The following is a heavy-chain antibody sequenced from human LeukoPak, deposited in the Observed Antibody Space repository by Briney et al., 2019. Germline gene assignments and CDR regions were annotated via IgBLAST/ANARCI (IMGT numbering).Heavy chain of an antibody. CDR3: ARQVYYYDSSGYSPYYYYYGMDV. J-gene: IGHJ6*02. D-gene: IGHD3-22*01. V-gene: IGHV4-34*01. CDR1: GGSFSGYY. CDR2: INHSGST. Sequence: SETLSLTCAVYGGSFSGYYWSWIRQPPGKGLEWIGEINHSGSTNYNPSLKSRVTISVDTSKNQFSLKLSSVTAADTAVYYCARQVYYYDSSGYSPYYYYYGMDVWGQGTTVTVSS.